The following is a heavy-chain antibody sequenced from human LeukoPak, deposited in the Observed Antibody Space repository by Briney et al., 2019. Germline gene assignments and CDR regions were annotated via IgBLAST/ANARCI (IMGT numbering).Heavy chain of an antibody. CDR1: GFTFSSYA. D-gene: IGHD3-3*01. Sequence: GRSLRLSCAASGFTFSSYAMSWVRQAPGKGLEWVSAISGSGGSTYYADSVKGRFTISRDNSKNTLYLQMNSLRAEDTAVYYCAKDGPYYDFWSGYHSDAFDIWGQGTMVTVSS. CDR3: AKDGPYYDFWSGYHSDAFDI. J-gene: IGHJ3*02. V-gene: IGHV3-23*01. CDR2: ISGSGGST.